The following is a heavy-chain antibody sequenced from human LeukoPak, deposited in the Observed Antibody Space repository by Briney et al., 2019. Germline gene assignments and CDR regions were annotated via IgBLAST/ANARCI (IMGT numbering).Heavy chain of an antibody. CDR1: GGSISSSSYY. CDR3: ARVWRWLQSNQIDY. Sequence: SETLSLTCTVSGGSISSSSYYWGWIRQPPGKGLEWIGSIYYSGSTYYSPSLKSRITISVDTSKNQFSLKLSSVTAADTAVYYCARVWRWLQSNQIDYWGQGTLVTVSS. CDR2: IYYSGST. D-gene: IGHD5-24*01. V-gene: IGHV4-39*01. J-gene: IGHJ4*02.